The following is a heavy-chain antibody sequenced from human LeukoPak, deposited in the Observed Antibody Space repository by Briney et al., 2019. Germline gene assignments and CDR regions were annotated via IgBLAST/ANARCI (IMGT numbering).Heavy chain of an antibody. D-gene: IGHD6-19*01. V-gene: IGHV4-31*03. CDR1: GGSISSGGYY. Sequence: SQTLSLTCTVSGGSISSGGYYWSWIRQHPGKGLEWIGYIYYSGSTYYNPSLKSRVTISVDTSKNQFSLKLSSVTAAGTAWYYWARGSSGWPQWRWFWGQGTLVPVSS. J-gene: IGHJ4*02. CDR2: IYYSGST. CDR3: ARGSSGWPQWRWF.